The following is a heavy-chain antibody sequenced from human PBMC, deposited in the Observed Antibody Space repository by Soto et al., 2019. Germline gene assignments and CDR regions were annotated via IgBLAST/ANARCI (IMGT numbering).Heavy chain of an antibody. D-gene: IGHD3-10*01. J-gene: IGHJ3*02. CDR2: ISGSGGST. CDR3: AQYKGLGSRSSYLPRLACDI. CDR1: GFTFSSYA. V-gene: IGHV3-23*01. Sequence: GGSLRLSCAASGFTFSSYAMSWVRQAPGKGLEWVSAISGSGGSTYYADSVKGRFTISRDNSKNPLYLQMNSLRAEDTAVYYCAQYKGLGSRSSYLPRLACDIWGQGTMVTGSS.